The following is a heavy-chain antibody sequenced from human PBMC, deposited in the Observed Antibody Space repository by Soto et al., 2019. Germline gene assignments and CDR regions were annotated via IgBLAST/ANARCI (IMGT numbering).Heavy chain of an antibody. CDR2: TSPRTGGA. V-gene: IGHV1-2*02. Sequence: GASVKVSCKTSGYTFTAYYMHWLRQAPGHGLEWLGWTSPRTGGAKYSHKFQGRVSMTRNTSITTAYMELTGLSTDETAVYYCARSSGSYSKWFASWGQGTLVPVSS. CDR3: ARSSGSYSKWFAS. J-gene: IGHJ5*01. D-gene: IGHD3-10*01. CDR1: GYTFTAYY.